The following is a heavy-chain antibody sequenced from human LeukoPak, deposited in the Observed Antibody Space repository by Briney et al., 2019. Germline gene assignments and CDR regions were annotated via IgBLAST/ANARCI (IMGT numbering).Heavy chain of an antibody. V-gene: IGHV3-74*01. CDR3: ARAGAPSGYEGAFDI. CDR1: GFTFSSYW. D-gene: IGHD3-22*01. Sequence: PGGSLRLSCAASGFTFSSYWMHWVRQAPGKGLVWVSRINSDGSSTSYADSVKGRFTISRDNAKNTLYLQMNSLRAEDTAVYYCARAGAPSGYEGAFDIWGQGTMVTVSS. J-gene: IGHJ3*02. CDR2: INSDGSST.